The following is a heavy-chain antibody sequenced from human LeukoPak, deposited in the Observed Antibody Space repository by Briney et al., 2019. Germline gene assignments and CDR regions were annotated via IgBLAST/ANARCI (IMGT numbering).Heavy chain of an antibody. CDR3: ARDTVTTFRFRDYYYYGMDV. J-gene: IGHJ6*02. CDR1: GFTISANY. Sequence: GGSLRLSCAASGFTISANYMNWVRQAPGKGLEWVSVIYSGGSTYYADSVEGRFTISSDNSKNTLYLQMNSLRAEDTAVYYCARDTVTTFRFRDYYYYGMDVWGQGTTVTVSS. V-gene: IGHV3-53*01. CDR2: IYSGGST. D-gene: IGHD4-17*01.